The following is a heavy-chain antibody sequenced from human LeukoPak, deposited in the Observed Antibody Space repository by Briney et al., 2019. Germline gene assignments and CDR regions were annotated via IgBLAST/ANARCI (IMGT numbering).Heavy chain of an antibody. CDR2: INSDGSST. Sequence: SGGSLRLSCAASGFTFSSYWMHWVRQAPGKGLVWVSRINSDGSSTSYADSVKGRFTISRDNAKNTLYLQMNSLRAEDTAVYYCAKSHGYSYGFDYWGQGTLVTVSS. CDR1: GFTFSSYW. J-gene: IGHJ4*02. V-gene: IGHV3-74*01. D-gene: IGHD5-18*01. CDR3: AKSHGYSYGFDY.